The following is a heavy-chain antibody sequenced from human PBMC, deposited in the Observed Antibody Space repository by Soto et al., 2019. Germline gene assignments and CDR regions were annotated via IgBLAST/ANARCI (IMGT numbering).Heavy chain of an antibody. CDR2: VHHSWGS. CDR1: GGSISSYY. CDR3: ARQGFGPLHGLVDV. J-gene: IGHJ6*02. V-gene: IGHV4-59*08. D-gene: IGHD3-10*01. Sequence: QVQLQESGPGLVKPSETLSLSCTVSGGSISSYYWSWIRQSPGKRMEWIGYVHHSWGSSYNPSLQSRVAISLATSKSQFSLKVTSVTATDTAVYYCARQGFGPLHGLVDVWGQGTTVTVSS.